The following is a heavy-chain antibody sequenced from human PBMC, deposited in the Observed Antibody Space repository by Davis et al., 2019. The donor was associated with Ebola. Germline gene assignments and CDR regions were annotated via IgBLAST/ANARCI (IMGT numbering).Heavy chain of an antibody. D-gene: IGHD3-10*01. J-gene: IGHJ4*02. CDR1: GGSINNYY. V-gene: IGHV4-34*01. CDR2: VSHAGYT. Sequence: MPSETLSLTCTVSGGSINNYYWSWVRQPPGKGLEWIGEVSHAGYTNYNPSLKSRVTISVDTSKNQFSLKLSSVTAADTAVYYCARAPVLWFRFDYWGQGTLVTVSS. CDR3: ARAPVLWFRFDY.